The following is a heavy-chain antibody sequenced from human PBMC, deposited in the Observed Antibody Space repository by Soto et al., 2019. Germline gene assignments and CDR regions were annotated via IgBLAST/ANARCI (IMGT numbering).Heavy chain of an antibody. CDR1: GYTFTRYT. D-gene: IGHD2-15*01. Sequence: ASVKVSCKASGYTFTRYTMNWVRQAPGHRLEWMGWINPDNGNTKSSQKFQDRVIITRDTSASTAYMDLSSLRPEDTAVHYCARGIATGQLGSWGQGTLVTVSS. CDR3: ARGIATGQLGS. J-gene: IGHJ5*01. V-gene: IGHV1-3*01. CDR2: INPDNGNT.